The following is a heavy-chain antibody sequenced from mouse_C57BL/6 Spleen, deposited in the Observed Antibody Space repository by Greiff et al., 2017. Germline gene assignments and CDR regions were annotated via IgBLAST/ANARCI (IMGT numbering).Heavy chain of an antibody. Sequence: EVQVVESGPVLVKPGASVKMSCKASGYTFTDYYMNWVKQSHGKSLEWIGVINPYNGGTSYNQKFKGKATLTVDKSSSTAYMELNSLTSEDSAVYYCAREADGYYGFAYWGQGTLVTVSA. D-gene: IGHD2-3*01. CDR1: GYTFTDYY. J-gene: IGHJ3*01. CDR3: AREADGYYGFAY. CDR2: INPYNGGT. V-gene: IGHV1-19*01.